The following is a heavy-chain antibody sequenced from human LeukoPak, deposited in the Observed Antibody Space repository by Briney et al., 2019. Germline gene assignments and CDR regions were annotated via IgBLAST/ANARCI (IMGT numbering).Heavy chain of an antibody. CDR1: GYTFTGYY. D-gene: IGHD5-24*01. J-gene: IGHJ4*02. Sequence: ASVKVSCKASGYTFTGYYMHWVRQAPGQGLEWMGWINPNSGGANYAQKFQGRVTMTGDTSISTAYMELSRLRSDDTAVYYCARIKMATTDYFDYWGQGTLVTVSS. CDR2: INPNSGGA. V-gene: IGHV1-2*02. CDR3: ARIKMATTDYFDY.